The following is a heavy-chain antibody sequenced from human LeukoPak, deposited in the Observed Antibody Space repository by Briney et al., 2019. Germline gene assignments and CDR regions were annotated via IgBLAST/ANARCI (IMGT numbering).Heavy chain of an antibody. J-gene: IGHJ6*03. Sequence: GGSLRLSCAASGFTFSSYWMSWVRQAPGKGLEWVANIKQDGSEKYYVDSVKGRFTISRDNAKNSLYLQMNSLRAEDTAVYYCARRRNSGYYYYYMDVWGKGTTVTVSS. D-gene: IGHD1-7*01. CDR2: IKQDGSEK. V-gene: IGHV3-7*01. CDR3: ARRRNSGYYYYYMDV. CDR1: GFTFSSYW.